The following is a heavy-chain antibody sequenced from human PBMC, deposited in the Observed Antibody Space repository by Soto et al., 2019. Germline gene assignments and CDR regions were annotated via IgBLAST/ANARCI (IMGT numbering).Heavy chain of an antibody. Sequence: AETLSLTCTVSGCSISSYYWSWIRQPPGKGLEWIGYIYYSGSTNYNPSLKSRVTISVDTSKNQFSLKLSSVTAADTAVYYCARDXITFGGVTKRYYYGMDVWGQGTTVTVSS. J-gene: IGHJ6*02. CDR2: IYYSGST. CDR3: ARDXITFGGVTKRYYYGMDV. D-gene: IGHD3-16*01. V-gene: IGHV4-59*01. CDR1: GCSISSYY.